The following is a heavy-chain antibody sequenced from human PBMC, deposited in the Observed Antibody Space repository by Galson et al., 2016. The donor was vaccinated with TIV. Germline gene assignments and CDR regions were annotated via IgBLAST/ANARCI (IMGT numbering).Heavy chain of an antibody. D-gene: IGHD2-15*01. J-gene: IGHJ6*02. CDR3: ARACKAALSGGTCLNAMDV. CDR1: GGSISSGNYH. Sequence: TLSLTCIVSGGSISSGNYHWSWIRQPAGKGLEWIGRIYASGSTTYNAFLKSSVTISVDTSKSQFSLKLNSMTAADTAVYYCARACKAALSGGTCLNAMDVWGQGTTVTVSS. V-gene: IGHV4-61*02. CDR2: IYASGST.